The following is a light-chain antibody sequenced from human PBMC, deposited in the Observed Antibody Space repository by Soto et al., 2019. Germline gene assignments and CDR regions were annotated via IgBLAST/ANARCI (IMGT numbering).Light chain of an antibody. CDR2: EVN. J-gene: IGLJ1*01. V-gene: IGLV2-14*01. CDR1: SSDVGGYNS. CDR3: SSYTTTNTYV. Sequence: QSVLTQPASVSGSPGQSITISCTGTSSDVGGYNSVSWYQQEPGKAPKLLIYEVNNRFSGVSNRFSGSKSGNTASLTISGLLTEDEADYYCSSYTTTNTYVFGTGTKVT.